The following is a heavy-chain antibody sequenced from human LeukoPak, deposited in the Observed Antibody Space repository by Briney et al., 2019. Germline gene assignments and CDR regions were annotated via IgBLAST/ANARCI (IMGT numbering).Heavy chain of an antibody. J-gene: IGHJ4*02. V-gene: IGHV1-2*02. CDR3: ARGLSRSGSLDY. Sequence: ASVKVSCKASGYTFTGYYMHWVRQAPGQGLEWMGWINPNSGGTNYAQKFQGRVTMTRDTSISTAYMELSSLRSEDTAVYYCARGLSRSGSLDYWGQGTLVTVSS. CDR2: INPNSGGT. CDR1: GYTFTGYY. D-gene: IGHD1-26*01.